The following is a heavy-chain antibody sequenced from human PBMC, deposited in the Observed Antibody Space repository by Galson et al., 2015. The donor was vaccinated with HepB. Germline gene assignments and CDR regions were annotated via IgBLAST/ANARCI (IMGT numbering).Heavy chain of an antibody. Sequence: SLRLSCAVSGFTFSSYAMHWVRQAPGKGLERVALISNDGSNKYYADSVKGRFTISRDNPKNTLYLQMNSLRAEDTAVYYCAKEQIRGYSWDYYYGMDVWGQGTTVTVSS. J-gene: IGHJ6*02. D-gene: IGHD5-18*01. CDR1: GFTFSSYA. CDR2: ISNDGSNK. V-gene: IGHV3-30*04. CDR3: AKEQIRGYSWDYYYGMDV.